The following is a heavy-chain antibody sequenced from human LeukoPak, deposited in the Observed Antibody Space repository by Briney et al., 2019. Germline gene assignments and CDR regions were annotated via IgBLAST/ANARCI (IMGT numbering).Heavy chain of an antibody. J-gene: IGHJ4*02. V-gene: IGHV4-59*01. Sequence: SETLSLTCTVSGGXISVYYCSWVRQPPGKGLEWIGYISHSGSINYNPSLQSRVTISTDTSNNQFSLNVRSATAAATAVYYCARSRDDYLLDYWGQGTLVTVSS. CDR2: ISHSGSI. CDR1: GGXISVYY. CDR3: ARSRDDYLLDY. D-gene: IGHD5-24*01.